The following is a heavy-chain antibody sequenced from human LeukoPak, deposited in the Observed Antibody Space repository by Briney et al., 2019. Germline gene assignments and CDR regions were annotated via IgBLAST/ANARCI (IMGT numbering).Heavy chain of an antibody. CDR2: ISTSGST. V-gene: IGHV4-4*07. CDR3: ARGSSWFHY. D-gene: IGHD6-13*01. J-gene: IGHJ4*02. Sequence: SDTLSLTCTVSADSIGSNCWAWIRQPAGEGLEWIGRISTSGSTYYNPSLKSRVTMSIDTSKNQFSLRLSSVTAADTAMYYCARGSSWFHYWGQGTLVTVSS. CDR1: ADSIGSNC.